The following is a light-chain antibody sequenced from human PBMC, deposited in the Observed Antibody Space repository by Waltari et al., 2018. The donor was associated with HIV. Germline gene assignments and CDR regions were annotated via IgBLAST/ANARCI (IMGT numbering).Light chain of an antibody. CDR2: EVS. CDR1: AVNASEY. CDR3: TSYVSGSTPV. V-gene: IGLV2-14*01. Sequence: QSALTQPASVSGSPGQSITISCAVNASEYVSWYQQHPGKAPKVIIYEVSNRPSGLSFRFSGSKSGNTATLTISGLQPEDEADYFCTSYVSGSTPVFGRGTKVTVL. J-gene: IGLJ2*01.